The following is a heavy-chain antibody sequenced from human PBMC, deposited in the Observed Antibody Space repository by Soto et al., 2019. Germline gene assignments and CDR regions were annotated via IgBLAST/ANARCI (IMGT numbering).Heavy chain of an antibody. CDR1: GFTFDDYA. CDR3: ARDSRSPYFDY. Sequence: GGSLRLSCAASGFTFDDYAMHWVRQAPGKGLEWVSGISWNSGSIGYADSVKGRFTISRDNAKNSLYLQMNSLRAEDTAVYYCARDSRSPYFDYRGQRSLDTVS. J-gene: IGHJ4*02. V-gene: IGHV3-9*01. CDR2: ISWNSGSI. D-gene: IGHD6-6*01.